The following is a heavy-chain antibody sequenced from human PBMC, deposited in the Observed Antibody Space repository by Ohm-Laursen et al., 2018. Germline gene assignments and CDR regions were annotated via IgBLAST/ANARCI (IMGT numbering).Heavy chain of an antibody. CDR1: GYTFTSYG. V-gene: IGHV1-18*01. Sequence: VASVTVSCKASGYTFTSYGITWVRQAPGQGLEWMGWISAYTGNTNYAQKLQGRVTMTTDTSTSTAYMELRSLRSDDTAVYYCASVRQYDYVWGSYRPAYYFDYWGQGTLVTVSS. J-gene: IGHJ4*02. CDR2: ISAYTGNT. CDR3: ASVRQYDYVWGSYRPAYYFDY. D-gene: IGHD3-16*02.